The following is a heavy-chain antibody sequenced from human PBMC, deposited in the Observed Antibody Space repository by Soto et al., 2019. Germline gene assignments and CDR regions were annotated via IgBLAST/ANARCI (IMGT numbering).Heavy chain of an antibody. CDR3: ARDQYRAVDI. V-gene: IGHV1-18*04. Sequence: QVQLVQSGAEVKKPGASVKVSCKASGYTFTNYGITWVRQAPGQGLEWMGWISAYNGNTKYSQSLQGRVTMTTGTSTSTADMELRSLSYDDKSVYYCARDQYRAVDIWGHGTMVTVSS. J-gene: IGHJ3*02. CDR1: GYTFTNYG. CDR2: ISAYNGNT. D-gene: IGHD3-16*02.